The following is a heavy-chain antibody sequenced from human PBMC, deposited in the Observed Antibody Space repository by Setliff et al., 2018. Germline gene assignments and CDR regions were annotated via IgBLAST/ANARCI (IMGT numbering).Heavy chain of an antibody. CDR1: GFTFDDYA. J-gene: IGHJ4*02. D-gene: IGHD6-19*01. CDR2: ISWNSGSI. Sequence: GGSLRLSCAASGFTFDDYAMHWVRQAPGKGLEWVSGISWNSGSIGYADSVKGRFTISRDNAKNSLYLQMNSLRAEDTALYYCAKDGIAVAGISASLIGAYFDYWGQGTLVTVSS. CDR3: AKDGIAVAGISASLIGAYFDY. V-gene: IGHV3-9*01.